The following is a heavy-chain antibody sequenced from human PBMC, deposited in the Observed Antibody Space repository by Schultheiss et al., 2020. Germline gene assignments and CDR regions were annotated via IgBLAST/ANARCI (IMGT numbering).Heavy chain of an antibody. CDR1: GGSISSGDYY. J-gene: IGHJ4*02. D-gene: IGHD2-15*01. CDR3: ARDRCSGDSCYSHYFDY. Sequence: SETLSLTCTVSGGSISSGDYYWSWIRQPPGKGLEWIGYIYYSGSTYYNPSLKSRVTISVDTSKNQFSLKLSSVTAADTAVYYCARDRCSGDSCYSHYFDYWGQGTLVTVSS. CDR2: IYYSGST. V-gene: IGHV4-30-4*01.